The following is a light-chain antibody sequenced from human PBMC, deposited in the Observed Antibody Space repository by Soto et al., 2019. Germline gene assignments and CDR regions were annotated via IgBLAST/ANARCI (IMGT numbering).Light chain of an antibody. CDR3: QQSGSSPIFT. J-gene: IGKJ3*01. CDR1: QSVSSSY. Sequence: EIVLTQSPGTLSLSPGERATLSCRASQSVSSSYLAWYQQKPGQAPRLLIYGASSRVTCIPDRFSGSGSGTDFTLTISRREPEDFAVDYCQQSGSSPIFTFGPGTNVDI. CDR2: GAS. V-gene: IGKV3-20*01.